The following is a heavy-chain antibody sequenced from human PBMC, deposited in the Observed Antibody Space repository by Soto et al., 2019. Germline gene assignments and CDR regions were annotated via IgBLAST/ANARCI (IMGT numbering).Heavy chain of an antibody. Sequence: PSETLSLTCTFSGCSISSSSYYWGWIRQPPGKGLEWIATIYYSGSTYYNPSLKSRVTISVDTSKNQFSLKLTSVTAADTAVYYCARLGDCGGDCYTYGYAFDIWGQGTMVTVSS. CDR3: ARLGDCGGDCYTYGYAFDI. CDR1: GCSISSSSYY. J-gene: IGHJ3*02. CDR2: IYYSGST. D-gene: IGHD2-21*02. V-gene: IGHV4-39*01.